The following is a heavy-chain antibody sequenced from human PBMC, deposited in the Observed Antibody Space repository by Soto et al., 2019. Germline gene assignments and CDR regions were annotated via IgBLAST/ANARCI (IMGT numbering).Heavy chain of an antibody. CDR3: ARGVITIRGVMIKRLYYFDS. Sequence: TLSLTCDVYGGSFSDYFWTWIRQPPGKGPEWIGEIHHSGTTNYSPSLRSRVAISVDTSKNQFSLKLSSVTAADTAVYYCARGVITIRGVMIKRLYYFDSWGQGTLVTVSS. CDR1: GGSFSDYF. V-gene: IGHV4-34*01. D-gene: IGHD3-16*01. J-gene: IGHJ4*02. CDR2: IHHSGTT.